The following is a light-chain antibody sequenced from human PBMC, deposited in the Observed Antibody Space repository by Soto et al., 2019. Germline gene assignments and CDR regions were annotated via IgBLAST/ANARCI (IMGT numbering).Light chain of an antibody. CDR2: EVS. V-gene: IGLV2-18*02. CDR1: SSDVGSYNR. CDR3: SSFTSSSTDV. Sequence: QSALTQPPSVSGSPGQSVAISCTGTSSDVGSYNRVAWYQQSPGTAPKLMIYEVSNRPSGVPDRFSGYKSGNTASLTISGLQAEDEADYYCSSFTSSSTDVFGTGTKLTVL. J-gene: IGLJ1*01.